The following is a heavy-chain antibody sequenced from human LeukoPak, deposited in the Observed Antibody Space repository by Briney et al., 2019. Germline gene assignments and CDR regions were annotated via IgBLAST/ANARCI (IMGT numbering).Heavy chain of an antibody. CDR2: INPNSGDT. Sequence: ASVKVSCKASGYTFTDYYINWVRQAPGQGLEWIGWINPNSGDTNYAQKFQDRVTMTRDTSISTAYIELNFLRSDDTAVYYCAREDLRNWGQGTLVTVSS. V-gene: IGHV1-2*02. D-gene: IGHD3-3*01. CDR1: GYTFTDYY. J-gene: IGHJ4*02. CDR3: AREDLRN.